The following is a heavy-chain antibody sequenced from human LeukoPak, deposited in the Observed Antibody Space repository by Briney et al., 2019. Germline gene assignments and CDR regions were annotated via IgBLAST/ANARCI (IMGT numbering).Heavy chain of an antibody. CDR3: ARVPVPAPRRGLYFDY. Sequence: ASVKVSCKTSGYTFTDYYIHWVRQAPGQGLEWMGVINPSGGSTSYAQKFQGRVTMTRDMSTSTLYMELSSLRSEDTAVYYCARVPVPAPRRGLYFDYWGQGTLITVSS. V-gene: IGHV1-46*01. CDR2: INPSGGST. J-gene: IGHJ4*02. CDR1: GYTFTDYY. D-gene: IGHD2-2*01.